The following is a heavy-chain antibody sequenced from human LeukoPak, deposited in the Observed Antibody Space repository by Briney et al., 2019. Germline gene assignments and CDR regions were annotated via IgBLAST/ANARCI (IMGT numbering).Heavy chain of an antibody. Sequence: PGGSLRLSCAASGFTFSSYGMHWVRQAPGKGLEWVAVISYDGSNKYYADSVKGRFTISRDNSKNTLYLQMNSLRAEDTAVYYCAKGGPLGPYRAVSPYYYGMDVWGQGTTVTVSS. V-gene: IGHV3-30*18. CDR1: GFTFSSYG. CDR3: AKGGPLGPYRAVSPYYYGMDV. CDR2: ISYDGSNK. D-gene: IGHD5-12*01. J-gene: IGHJ6*02.